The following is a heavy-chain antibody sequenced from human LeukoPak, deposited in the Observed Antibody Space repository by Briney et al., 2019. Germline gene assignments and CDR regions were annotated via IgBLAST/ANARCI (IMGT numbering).Heavy chain of an antibody. V-gene: IGHV3-21*01. J-gene: IGHJ4*02. Sequence: KTGGSLRLSCAASGFTFSSYSMNWVRQAPGKGLEWVSSISSGSSYIYYADSVKGRFTISRDNAKNSLYLQMNSLRAEDTAVYYCARDRGAMVSRWGQGTLVTVSS. D-gene: IGHD5-18*01. CDR3: ARDRGAMVSR. CDR2: ISSGSSYI. CDR1: GFTFSSYS.